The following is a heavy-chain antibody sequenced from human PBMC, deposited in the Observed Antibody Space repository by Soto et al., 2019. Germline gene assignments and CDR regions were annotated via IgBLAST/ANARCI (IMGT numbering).Heavy chain of an antibody. D-gene: IGHD3-10*01. CDR2: ISGSGGST. V-gene: IGHV3-23*01. J-gene: IGHJ4*02. CDR3: AKCKKTGRAWFGELPIHIIGY. Sequence: PGGSLRLSCAASGFTFSSYAMSWVRQAPGKGLEWVSAISGSGGSTYYADSVKGRFTISRDNSKNTLYLQMNSLRAEDTAVYYCAKCKKTGRAWFGELPIHIIGYWGQGTLVTVSS. CDR1: GFTFSSYA.